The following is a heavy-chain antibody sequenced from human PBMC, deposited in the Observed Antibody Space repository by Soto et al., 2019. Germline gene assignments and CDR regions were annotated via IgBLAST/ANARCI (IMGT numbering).Heavy chain of an antibody. CDR3: ARERRISVAGNEGVAGYYYYGMDV. V-gene: IGHV3-48*02. CDR2: ISRSSSTI. D-gene: IGHD6-19*01. CDR1: GFTFSSYS. J-gene: IGHJ6*02. Sequence: GWSLRLSCAASGFTFSSYSMNWVRQAPEKGLGWVSYISRSSSTIYYADSVKGRFTISQHNAKNSLYLQMNSLSDEDTAEYSYARERRISVAGNEGVAGYYYYGMDVWGQGSTVTVSS.